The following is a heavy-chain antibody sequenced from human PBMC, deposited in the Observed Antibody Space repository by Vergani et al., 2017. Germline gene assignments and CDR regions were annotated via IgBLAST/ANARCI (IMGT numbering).Heavy chain of an antibody. D-gene: IGHD1-26*01. J-gene: IGHJ4*02. CDR2: ISYDGSNK. Sequence: VQLLESGGGVVQPGRSLRLSCAASGFTFSSYAMHWVRQAPGKGLEWVAVISYDGSNKYYADSVKGRFTISRDNSKNTLYLQMNSLRAEDTAVYYCARGSGVGAHWWLDYWGQGTLVTVSS. CDR1: GFTFSSYA. CDR3: ARGSGVGAHWWLDY. V-gene: IGHV3-30*01.